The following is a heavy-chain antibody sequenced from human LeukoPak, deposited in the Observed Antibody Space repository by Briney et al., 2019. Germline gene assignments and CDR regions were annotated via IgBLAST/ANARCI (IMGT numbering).Heavy chain of an antibody. CDR3: ARLPGAYYYDSSGYYSAFDH. CDR1: GYSFTSYW. D-gene: IGHD3-22*01. CDR2: IYPGDSDT. J-gene: IGHJ4*02. V-gene: IGHV5-51*01. Sequence: GESLKISCKGSGYSFTSYWIGWVRQMPGKGLEWMGIIYPGDSDTRYSPSFQGQVTISADKSISTAYLQWSSLKASDTAMYYCARLPGAYYYDSSGYYSAFDHWGQGTLVTVSS.